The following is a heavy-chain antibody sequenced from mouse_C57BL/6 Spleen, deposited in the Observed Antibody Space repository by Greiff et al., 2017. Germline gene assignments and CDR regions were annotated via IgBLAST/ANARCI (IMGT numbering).Heavy chain of an antibody. CDR2: IDPNSGGT. V-gene: IGHV1-72*01. CDR1: GYTFTSYW. J-gene: IGHJ3*01. D-gene: IGHD1-1*01. CDR3: ARDYYGSSYFAY. Sequence: VQLLQPGAELVKPGASVKLSCKASGYTFTSYWMHWVKQRPGRGLEWIGRIDPNSGGTTYNEKFKSKATLTVDKHSSTAYMQLSSLTSEDSAVYYCARDYYGSSYFAYWGQGTLVTVSA.